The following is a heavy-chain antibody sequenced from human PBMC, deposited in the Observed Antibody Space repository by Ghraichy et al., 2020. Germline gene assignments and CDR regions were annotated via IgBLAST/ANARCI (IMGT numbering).Heavy chain of an antibody. V-gene: IGHV4-59*08. D-gene: IGHD1/OR15-1a*01. CDR3: ARQLEHSTDFDF. CDR2: ICYSRST. CDR1: GGSVSSHC. Sequence: SETLSLTCIVSGGSVSSHCWSWIRQPPGKGLEWIGYICYSRSTKYSSSLKSRVTISVDTSKNQISLKVNSVTAADTAVYYCARQLEHSTDFDFWGQGTLVTVSS. J-gene: IGHJ4*02.